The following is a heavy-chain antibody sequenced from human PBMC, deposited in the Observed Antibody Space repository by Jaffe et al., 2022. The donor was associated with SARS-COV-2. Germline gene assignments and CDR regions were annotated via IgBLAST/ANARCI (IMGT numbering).Heavy chain of an antibody. V-gene: IGHV3-64D*09. CDR1: GFTFSSYA. CDR3: VKGVPDTAMATTLDY. D-gene: IGHD5-18*01. J-gene: IGHJ4*02. CDR2: ISSNGGST. Sequence: EVQLVESGGGLVQPGGSLRLSCSASGFTFSSYAMHWVRQAPGKGLEYVSAISSNGGSTYYADSVKGRFTISRDNSKNTLYLQMSSLRAEDTAVYYCVKGVPDTAMATTLDYWGQGTLVTVSS.